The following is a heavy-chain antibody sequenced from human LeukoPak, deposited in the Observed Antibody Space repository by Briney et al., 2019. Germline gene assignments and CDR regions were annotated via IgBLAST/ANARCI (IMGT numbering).Heavy chain of an antibody. J-gene: IGHJ4*02. Sequence: ASVKVSCKASGGTFSSYTISWVRQAPGQGLEWMGRIIPILGIANYAQKFQGRVTITADKSTSTAYMELSSLRSEDTAVYYCARDSSPVGYYDSSGYYYYYWGQGTLVTVSS. CDR3: ARDSSPVGYYDSSGYYYYY. D-gene: IGHD3-22*01. CDR2: IIPILGIA. V-gene: IGHV1-69*04. CDR1: GGTFSSYT.